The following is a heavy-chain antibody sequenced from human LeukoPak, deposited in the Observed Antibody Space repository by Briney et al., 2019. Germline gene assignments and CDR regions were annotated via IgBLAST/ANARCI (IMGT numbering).Heavy chain of an antibody. J-gene: IGHJ3*02. CDR1: GYTFRQYS. Sequence: GASVKLSCKASGYTFRQYSISWVRQAPGKGLEWMGWVSPSHTTRVYAQDFQGRVTMTADTNTNTVSMELRSLRSDDTAVYFCARDYILPLETDNGDGFAIWGQGTVVTVSS. CDR3: ARDYILPLETDNGDGFAI. V-gene: IGHV1-18*01. D-gene: IGHD3-3*02. CDR2: VSPSHTTR.